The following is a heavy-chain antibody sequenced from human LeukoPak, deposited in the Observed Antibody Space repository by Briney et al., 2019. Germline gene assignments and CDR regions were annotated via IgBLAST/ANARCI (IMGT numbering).Heavy chain of an antibody. Sequence: GGSLRLSCAASGFTFSSYDMHWVRQATGKGLEWVSAIGTAGDTYYPGSVKGRFTISRENAKNSLYLQMNSLRAGDTAVYYCARALDYGDYSGVSAAFDIWGQGTMVTVSS. CDR1: GFTFSSYD. J-gene: IGHJ3*02. CDR3: ARALDYGDYSGVSAAFDI. V-gene: IGHV3-13*01. CDR2: IGTAGDT. D-gene: IGHD4-17*01.